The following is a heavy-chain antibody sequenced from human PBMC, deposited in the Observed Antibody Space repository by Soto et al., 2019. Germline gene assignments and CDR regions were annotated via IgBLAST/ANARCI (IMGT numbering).Heavy chain of an antibody. Sequence: SELLPLPNTVSDGTISSSSCYWGSNRQPPGKGLEWIGSIYYSGSTYYNPSLKSRVTISVDTSKNQFSLKLSSVTAADTAVYYCARLSSSRPYYYYYYMDVWGKGTTVTVSS. V-gene: IGHV4-39*01. CDR2: IYYSGST. CDR3: ARLSSSRPYYYYYYMDV. D-gene: IGHD6-6*01. CDR1: DGTISSSSCY. J-gene: IGHJ6*03.